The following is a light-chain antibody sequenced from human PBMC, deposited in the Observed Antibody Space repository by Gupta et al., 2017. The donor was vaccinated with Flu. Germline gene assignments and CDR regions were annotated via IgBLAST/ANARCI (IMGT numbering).Light chain of an antibody. CDR1: NIGTKS. CDR2: VNT. J-gene: IGLJ3*02. V-gene: IGLV3-21*02. Sequence: SYVLPQPPSVSVAPGQTATMPCGGNNIGTKSVHWCYQKPCQAPVLVVYVNTDRPSVIPERFSGSNSGNTAALTIRRVEVGDEADYFWQVGDATWVFGGGTKLTVL. CDR3: QVGDATWV.